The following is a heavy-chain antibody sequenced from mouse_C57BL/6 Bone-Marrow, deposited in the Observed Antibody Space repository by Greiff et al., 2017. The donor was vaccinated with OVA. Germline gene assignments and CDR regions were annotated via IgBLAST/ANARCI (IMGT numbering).Heavy chain of an antibody. CDR1: GYTFTSYW. Sequence: VQLQQPGAELVKPGASVKMSCKASGYTFTSYWITWVKQRPGQGLEWIGDIYPGSGSTNYNEKFKSKATLTVDTSSSTAYMQLSSLTSVDSAVYYCAYTIVASFDCWGQGTTLTVSS. D-gene: IGHD1-1*01. CDR2: IYPGSGST. V-gene: IGHV1-55*01. J-gene: IGHJ2*01. CDR3: AYTIVASFDC.